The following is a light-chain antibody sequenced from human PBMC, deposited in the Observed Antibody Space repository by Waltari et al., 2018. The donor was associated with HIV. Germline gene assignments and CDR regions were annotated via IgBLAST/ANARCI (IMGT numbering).Light chain of an antibody. V-gene: IGLV1-44*01. J-gene: IGLJ3*02. Sequence: QSVLTQSPSASGTPGQRVTISCSGSSSNIAANTVSWYQHFSGTAPKLLIHSNNQRPPGVTDRFSGTKSGTAASLAISGLQSEDEADDYCAAWDDGGNGWVFGGGTKLTVL. CDR2: SNN. CDR1: SSNIAANT. CDR3: AAWDDGGNGWV.